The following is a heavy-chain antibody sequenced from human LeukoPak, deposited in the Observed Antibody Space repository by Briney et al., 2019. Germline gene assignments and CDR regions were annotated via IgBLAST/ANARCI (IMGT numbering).Heavy chain of an antibody. CDR2: IYHSGST. CDR1: GYSISSGYY. V-gene: IGHV4-38-2*01. CDR3: AMPSYYDFWSGGADAFDI. D-gene: IGHD3-3*01. Sequence: PSETLSLTCAVSGYSISSGYYWGWIRQPPGKGLEWIGSIYHSGSTYYNPSLKSRVTILVDTSKNQFSLKLSSVTVADTAVYYCAMPSYYDFWSGGADAFDIWGQGTMVTVSS. J-gene: IGHJ3*02.